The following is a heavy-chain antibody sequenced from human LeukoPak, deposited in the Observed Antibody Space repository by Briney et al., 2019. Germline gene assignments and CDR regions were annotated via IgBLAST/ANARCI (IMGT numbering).Heavy chain of an antibody. CDR2: ISSSSSYI. J-gene: IGHJ3*02. Sequence: PGGSLRLSCAASGFTFSSYSMNWVRQAPGKGLEWVSSISSSSSYIYYADSVKGRFTISRDNAKNSLYLQMNSLRADDTAVYYCARDLIEGWAFDIWGQGTMVTVSS. CDR1: GFTFSSYS. D-gene: IGHD2-15*01. CDR3: ARDLIEGWAFDI. V-gene: IGHV3-21*04.